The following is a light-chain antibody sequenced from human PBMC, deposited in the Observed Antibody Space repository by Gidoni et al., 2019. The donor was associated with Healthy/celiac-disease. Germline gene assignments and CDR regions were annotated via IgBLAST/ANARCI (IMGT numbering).Light chain of an antibody. CDR1: QDISNY. Sequence: DIQMTQSPSSLSASVGDRVTITCQASQDISNYLNWYQQKPGKAPKLLIYDASNLETGVPSRFSGSGSGTDFTFTISSLQPEDIATYYCQQYDNLLFTFGPXTKVGIK. V-gene: IGKV1-33*01. J-gene: IGKJ3*01. CDR3: QQYDNLLFT. CDR2: DAS.